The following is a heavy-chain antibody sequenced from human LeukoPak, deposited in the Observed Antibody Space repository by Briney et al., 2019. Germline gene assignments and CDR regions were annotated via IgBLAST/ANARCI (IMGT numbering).Heavy chain of an antibody. Sequence: PGGSLRLSCAASGFTVSSNFMSWVRQAPGKGLEWVSVIYSGGSTYYADSVKGRFTISRDNSKNTLYLQMNSLRVEDTAVYYCARAARDSSGYYYASEYFDYWGQGTLVTVSS. CDR1: GFTVSSNF. CDR2: IYSGGST. J-gene: IGHJ4*02. CDR3: ARAARDSSGYYYASEYFDY. D-gene: IGHD3-22*01. V-gene: IGHV3-66*01.